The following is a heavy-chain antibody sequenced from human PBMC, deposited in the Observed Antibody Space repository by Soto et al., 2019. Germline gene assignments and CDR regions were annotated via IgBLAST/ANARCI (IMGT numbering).Heavy chain of an antibody. D-gene: IGHD2-2*01. V-gene: IGHV3-33*01. CDR2: IWYDGSNK. Sequence: QVQLVESGGGVVQPGRSLRLSCAASGFTFSSYAMHWVRQAPGKGLEWVAVIWYDGSNKYFADSVKGRFTISRDNSKNTLFLQMNSLRAEDTAVYYCVTSILVITRGAAFDIWGQGTMVTVSS. CDR1: GFTFSSYA. CDR3: VTSILVITRGAAFDI. J-gene: IGHJ3*02.